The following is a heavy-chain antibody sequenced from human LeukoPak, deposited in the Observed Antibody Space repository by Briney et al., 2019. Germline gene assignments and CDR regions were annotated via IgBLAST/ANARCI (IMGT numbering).Heavy chain of an antibody. V-gene: IGHV3-23*01. CDR1: GFTFSNYA. Sequence: GGSLRLSCAASGFTFSNYAMSWVRQAPGKGLEWVSAISGSDSSTYYADSVKDRFTISRDNSKNTLYLHMNSLRAEDTAVYYCARGSEGIAARHRWFDPWGQGTLVTVSS. CDR3: ARGSEGIAARHRWFDP. D-gene: IGHD6-6*01. J-gene: IGHJ5*02. CDR2: ISGSDSST.